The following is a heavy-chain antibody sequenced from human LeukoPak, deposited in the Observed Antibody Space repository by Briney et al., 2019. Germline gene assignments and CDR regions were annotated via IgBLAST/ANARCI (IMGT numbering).Heavy chain of an antibody. Sequence: PGGPLTLSCTASGFTFSSYAMSWVREATGKGLEWVSAIGGSGGSTYYADSVKGRFIISRDNSKNTLYLQMNSLRAEDTAVYYCAKGDTYFDYWGQGTLVTVSS. CDR1: GFTFSSYA. V-gene: IGHV3-23*01. CDR3: AKGDTYFDY. J-gene: IGHJ4*02. CDR2: IGGSGGST. D-gene: IGHD5-18*01.